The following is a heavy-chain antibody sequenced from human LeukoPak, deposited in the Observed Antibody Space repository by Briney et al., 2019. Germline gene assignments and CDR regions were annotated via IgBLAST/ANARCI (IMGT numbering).Heavy chain of an antibody. V-gene: IGHV3-33*01. D-gene: IGHD6-19*01. Sequence: GGSLRLSCAASGFTFSSYGMHWVRQAPGKGLEWVAVIWYDGSNKYYADSVKGRFTISRDNSKNTLYLQMNSLRAEDTAVYYCARDHAGSSGWYYYYGMDVWGQGTTATVSS. J-gene: IGHJ6*02. CDR2: IWYDGSNK. CDR3: ARDHAGSSGWYYYYGMDV. CDR1: GFTFSSYG.